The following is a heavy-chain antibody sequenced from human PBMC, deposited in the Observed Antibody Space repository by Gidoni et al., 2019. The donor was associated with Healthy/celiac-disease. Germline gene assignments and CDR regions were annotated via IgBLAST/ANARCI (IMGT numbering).Heavy chain of an antibody. J-gene: IGHJ3*02. Sequence: QVQLQESGPGLVKPSATLSLTCTVSGGSISSYYWSWIRQPPGKGLEWIGYIYYSGSTNYNPSLKSRVTISVDTSKNQFSLKLSSVTAADTAVYYCARDPTYYDSSGTFDIWGQGTMVTVSS. D-gene: IGHD3-22*01. CDR3: ARDPTYYDSSGTFDI. V-gene: IGHV4-59*01. CDR2: IYYSGST. CDR1: GGSISSYY.